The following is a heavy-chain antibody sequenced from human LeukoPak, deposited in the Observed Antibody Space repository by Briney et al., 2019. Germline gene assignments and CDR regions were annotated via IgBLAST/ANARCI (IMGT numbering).Heavy chain of an antibody. CDR1: GYTFTGYY. CDR3: ARLTGYCSGGSCYSDPNNDY. V-gene: IGHV1-2*02. CDR2: INPNSGGI. J-gene: IGHJ4*02. D-gene: IGHD2-15*01. Sequence: ASVKVSCKASGYTFTGYYMHWVRQAPGQGLEWMGCINPNSGGINYAQKFQGRVTMTRDTSISTAYMELSRLRSDDTAVYYCARLTGYCSGGSCYSDPNNDYWGQGTLVTVSS.